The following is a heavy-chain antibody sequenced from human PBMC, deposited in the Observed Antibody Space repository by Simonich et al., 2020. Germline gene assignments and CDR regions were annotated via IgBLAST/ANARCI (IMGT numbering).Heavy chain of an antibody. CDR3: AKDVAAAGTEYFQH. CDR2: ISWNSGST. Sequence: EVQLVESGGGLVQPGRSLRLSCAASGFTFDDYAMHWVRQAPGRGLRWVSGISWNSGSTGYADSVKGRFTISRDNAKNSLYLQMNSLRAEDTALYYCAKDVAAAGTEYFQHWGQGTLVTVSS. J-gene: IGHJ1*01. D-gene: IGHD6-13*01. V-gene: IGHV3-9*01. CDR1: GFTFDDYA.